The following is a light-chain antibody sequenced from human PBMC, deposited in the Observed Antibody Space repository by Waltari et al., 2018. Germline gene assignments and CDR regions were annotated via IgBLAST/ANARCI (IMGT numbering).Light chain of an antibody. CDR3: CSYVQKDIWL. V-gene: IGLV2-23*02. J-gene: IGLJ3*02. Sequence: QSALTQPASVSAAPGQSITISCSAVTGIGGKSDFAPWYQHHPGKVPKLLIYEVIKRPPDISDRFTGSKSGNTASLSISGLQADDEADYYCCSYVQKDIWLFGRGTKVTVL. CDR1: TGIGGKSDF. CDR2: EVI.